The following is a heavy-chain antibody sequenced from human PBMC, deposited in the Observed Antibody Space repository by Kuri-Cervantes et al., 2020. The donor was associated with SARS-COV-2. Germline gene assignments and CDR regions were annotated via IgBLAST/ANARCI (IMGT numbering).Heavy chain of an antibody. CDR2: IYYSGST. J-gene: IGHJ4*02. CDR1: GGSISSYY. D-gene: IGHD1-26*01. V-gene: IGHV4-59*12. CDR3: ASQGVGAHRGQDY. Sequence: ESLKISCTVSGGSISSYYWSWIRQPPGKGLEWIGYIYYSGSTNYNPSLKSRVTISVDTSKNQLSLKLSSVTAADTAVYYSASQGVGAHRGQDYWGQGTLVTVSS.